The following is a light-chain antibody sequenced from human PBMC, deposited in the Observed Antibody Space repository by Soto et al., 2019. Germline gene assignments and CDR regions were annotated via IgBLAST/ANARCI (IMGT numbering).Light chain of an antibody. J-gene: IGKJ4*01. V-gene: IGKV1-9*01. Sequence: DIQLTQSPSFLSASVGDRVTITCRASQGISSYLAWYQQKPGKAPELLIHGASTLYSGVPSRFSGSESGTEFTLTISSLQPEDFATYYCQQLNSYPLTFGGGTKVEIK. CDR1: QGISSY. CDR2: GAS. CDR3: QQLNSYPLT.